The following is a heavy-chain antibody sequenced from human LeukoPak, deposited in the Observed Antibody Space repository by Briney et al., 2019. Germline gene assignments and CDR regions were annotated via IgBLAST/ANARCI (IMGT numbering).Heavy chain of an antibody. V-gene: IGHV3-21*01. Sequence: GGSLRLSCAASGFTFSSYSMNWVRQAPGKGLEWVSVISSSSGYIYHADSVKGRFTISRDNAKNSLYLQMNSLRAEDTAVYYCARDGLYCSSTSCYFDFWGQGTLVTVSS. CDR2: ISSSSGYI. CDR1: GFTFSSYS. CDR3: ARDGLYCSSTSCYFDF. D-gene: IGHD2-2*01. J-gene: IGHJ4*02.